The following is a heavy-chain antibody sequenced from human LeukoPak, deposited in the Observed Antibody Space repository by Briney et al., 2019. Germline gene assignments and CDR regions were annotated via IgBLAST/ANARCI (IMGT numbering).Heavy chain of an antibody. CDR2: ISSSSSYI. V-gene: IGHV3-21*01. CDR3: ASLGGSGSYISV. D-gene: IGHD1-26*01. CDR1: GFTFSKAW. Sequence: GGSLRLSCAASGFTFSKAWMNWVRQAPGKGLEWVSSISSSSSYIYYADSVKGRLTISRDNAKNSLYLQMNSLRAEDTAVYYCASLGGSGSYISVWGQGTLVTVSS. J-gene: IGHJ4*02.